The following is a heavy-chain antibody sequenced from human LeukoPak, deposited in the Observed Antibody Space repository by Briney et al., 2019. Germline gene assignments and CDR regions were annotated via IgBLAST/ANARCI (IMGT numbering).Heavy chain of an antibody. D-gene: IGHD3-22*01. CDR3: ARAAEYYYDSSGYVFDY. V-gene: IGHV1-69*13. CDR1: GGTFSSYA. J-gene: IGHJ4*02. CDR2: IIPIFGTA. Sequence: VKVSCKASGGTFSSYAISWVRQAPGQGLEWMGGIIPIFGTANYAQKFQGRVTITADESTSTAYMELSSLRSEDTAVYYCARAAEYYYDSSGYVFDYWGQGTLVTVPS.